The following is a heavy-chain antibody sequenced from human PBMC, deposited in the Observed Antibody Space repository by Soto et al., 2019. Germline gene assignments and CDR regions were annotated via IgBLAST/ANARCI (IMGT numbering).Heavy chain of an antibody. V-gene: IGHV4-31*03. CDR1: GGSISSGGYY. CDR2: IYYSGST. Sequence: QVQLQESGPGLVKPSQTLSLTCTVSGGSISSGGYYWSWIRQHPGKGLEWIGYIYYSGSTYYNPSLKSRVTISVDTSKNPFSLKLSSVTAADTAVYYCARDRYGSGSPPFGYWGQGTLVTVSS. J-gene: IGHJ4*02. D-gene: IGHD3-10*01. CDR3: ARDRYGSGSPPFGY.